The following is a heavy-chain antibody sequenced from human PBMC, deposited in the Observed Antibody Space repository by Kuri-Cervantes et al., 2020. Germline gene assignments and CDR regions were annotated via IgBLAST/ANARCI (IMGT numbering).Heavy chain of an antibody. V-gene: IGHV4-34*01. J-gene: IGHJ5*02. D-gene: IGHD3-22*01. CDR1: GGSFSGHY. CDR3: ARHISNFDSSGSENWFDP. Sequence: SQTLSLTCAVYGGSFSGHYWSWIRQPPGKGLEWIGEINHSGSTNYNPSLKSRVTISVDRSKNQFSLKLSSVTAADTAVYFCARHISNFDSSGSENWFDPWGQGTLVTVSS. CDR2: INHSGST.